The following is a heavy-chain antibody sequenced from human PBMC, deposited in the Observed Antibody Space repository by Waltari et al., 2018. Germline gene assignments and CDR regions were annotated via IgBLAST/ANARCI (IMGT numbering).Heavy chain of an antibody. CDR3: VRDISIIAGSRSDNWFDP. V-gene: IGHV3-23*01. CDR1: GFTFRRHP. CDR2: VGGRGVST. D-gene: IGHD3-3*02. Sequence: EEHLLESGGGLVEPGGSVSVSLAASGFTFRRHPHHSLRQAPGKGLEWVSGVGGRGVSTLYADSVKGRFTISRDNSKNTLYLEMNSLRAEDTALYFCVRDISIIAGSRSDNWFDPWGQGTLVTVSS. J-gene: IGHJ5*02.